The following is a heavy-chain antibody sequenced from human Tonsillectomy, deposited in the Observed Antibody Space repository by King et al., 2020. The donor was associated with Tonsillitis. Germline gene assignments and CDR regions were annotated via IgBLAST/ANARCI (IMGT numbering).Heavy chain of an antibody. V-gene: IGHV3-20*04. CDR2: ISWNGEST. J-gene: IGHJ4*02. D-gene: IGHD5-12*01. CDR3: ARPWGGYSGYGQAFDY. CDR1: GFIFDECG. Sequence: VQLVESGGGVVQPGGSLRLSCAASGFIFDECGMAWVRQAPGKGLEWVSGISWNGESTDYVDSLKGRFTISRDNTKNSLYLQLYSLRAEDTAFYFCARPWGGYSGYGQAFDYWGQGSLVTVSS.